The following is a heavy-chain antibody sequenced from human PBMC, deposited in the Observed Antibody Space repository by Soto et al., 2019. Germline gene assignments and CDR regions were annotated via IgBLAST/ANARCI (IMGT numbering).Heavy chain of an antibody. CDR1: GYSITNYY. V-gene: IGHV1-46*03. CDR3: VREAHDFDY. Sequence: ASVKVSCKASGYSITNYYMHWVRQAPGQGPEWVGIINPSGGGRSYAQKFQGRVTLTSDTSTSTVYMELSSLRSEDTAVYYCVREAHDFDYWGQGTLVTVSS. CDR2: INPSGGGR. J-gene: IGHJ4*02. D-gene: IGHD3-16*01.